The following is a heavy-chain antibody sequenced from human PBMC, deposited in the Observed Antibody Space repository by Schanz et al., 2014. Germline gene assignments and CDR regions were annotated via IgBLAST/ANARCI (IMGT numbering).Heavy chain of an antibody. Sequence: EVQLVESGGGLIHPGGSLRLSCAVSGFTVNTNYMTWVRQAPGKGLECVSILYIRSTYYADSVKGRFTISRDNTRNTLYLQMNSLRAEDTAVYFCARDGGRDGYNLAFDVWGQGTLVTVSS. CDR1: GFTVNTNY. CDR2: LYIRST. V-gene: IGHV3-53*01. J-gene: IGHJ3*01. CDR3: ARDGGRDGYNLAFDV. D-gene: IGHD5-12*01.